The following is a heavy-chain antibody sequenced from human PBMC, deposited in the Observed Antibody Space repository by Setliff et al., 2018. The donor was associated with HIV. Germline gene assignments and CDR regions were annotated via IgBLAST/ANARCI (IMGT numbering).Heavy chain of an antibody. J-gene: IGHJ3*02. CDR1: TYTFSSYV. V-gene: IGHV1-18*01. CDR2: ISVYNGNT. CDR3: ATQRDIVMVPAQGGFDI. D-gene: IGHD2-2*01. Sequence: GASVKVSCKASTYTFSSYVINWVRQAPGQGLEWMGRISVYNGNTIYAQKLQGRVIMTTDTSTSTAYMELRSLRSDDTAMYYCATQRDIVMVPAQGGFDIWAQGTMVTVSS.